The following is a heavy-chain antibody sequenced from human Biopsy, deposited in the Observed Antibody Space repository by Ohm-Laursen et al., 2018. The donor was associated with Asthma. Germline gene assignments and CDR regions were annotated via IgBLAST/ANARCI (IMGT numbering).Heavy chain of an antibody. CDR3: ARIKIRIGAGTDRYFDL. CDR2: IDPNSGGT. J-gene: IGHJ2*01. CDR1: GYPLTDYY. D-gene: IGHD3-16*01. Sequence: ASVKVSCKASGYPLTDYYAHWVRQAPGQGLEWMGRIDPNSGGTNYAQKFLGRVTMTRDTSVNTAFMVLSRLRSDDTAVYYCARIKIRIGAGTDRYFDLWGRGTLVTVSS. V-gene: IGHV1-2*06.